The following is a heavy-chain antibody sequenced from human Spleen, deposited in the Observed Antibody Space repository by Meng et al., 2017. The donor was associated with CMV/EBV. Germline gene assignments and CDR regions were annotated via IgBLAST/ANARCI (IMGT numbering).Heavy chain of an antibody. V-gene: IGHV3-30*04. CDR2: ISYDGSNK. CDR3: AKDLGYCSSTSCYTGRDYYYYYGMDV. Sequence: GGSLRLSCAASGFTFSSYAMHWVRQAPGKGLEWVAVISYDGSNKYYADSVKGRFTISRDNSKNTLYLQMNSLRAEDTAVYYCAKDLGYCSSTSCYTGRDYYYYYGMDVWGQGTTVTVSS. J-gene: IGHJ6*02. D-gene: IGHD2-2*02. CDR1: GFTFSSYA.